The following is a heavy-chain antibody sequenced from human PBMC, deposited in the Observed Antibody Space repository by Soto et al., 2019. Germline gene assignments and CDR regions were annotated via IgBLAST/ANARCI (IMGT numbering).Heavy chain of an antibody. Sequence: QITLKESGPTLVKPTQTLTLTCNFSGFSLSTSGVGVGWIRQPPGKALEWLALIYWDDDKRYSQSLKSRLTITKDTSKNQVVLTMTNMDPVDTATYYCVHIRYGSGLFDYWGQGTLVTVSS. J-gene: IGHJ4*02. V-gene: IGHV2-5*02. D-gene: IGHD3-10*01. CDR2: IYWDDDK. CDR3: VHIRYGSGLFDY. CDR1: GFSLSTSGVG.